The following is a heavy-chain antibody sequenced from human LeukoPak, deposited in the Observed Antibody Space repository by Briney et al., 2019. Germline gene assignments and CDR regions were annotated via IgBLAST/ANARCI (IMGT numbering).Heavy chain of an antibody. V-gene: IGHV7-4-1*02. Sequence: ASVKVSCKASGYTFTGYYMHWVRQAPGQGLEWMGWINTNTGNPIYVQGFTGRFVFSLDTSGSTAYLQISSLKTEDTAVYYCARDGSPGAYNWFDPWGQGTLVTVSS. CDR1: GYTFTGYY. CDR2: INTNTGNP. D-gene: IGHD1-26*01. J-gene: IGHJ5*02. CDR3: ARDGSPGAYNWFDP.